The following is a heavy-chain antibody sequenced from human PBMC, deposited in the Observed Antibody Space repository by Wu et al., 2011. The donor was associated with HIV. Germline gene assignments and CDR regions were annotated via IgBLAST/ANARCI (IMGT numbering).Heavy chain of an antibody. CDR1: GGTFSTYG. V-gene: IGHV1-69*14. Sequence: QVQLVQSGAEVKKPGSSVKVSCKASGGTFSTYGISWVRQAPGQGLEWMGGIIPILGTVKYAQKFQSRVTITADKSTSTAYMELSSLRSEDTAIYYCARDLGGDEDHWGQGTLVTVSS. D-gene: IGHD2-21*01. CDR3: ARDLGGDEDH. CDR2: IIPILGTV. J-gene: IGHJ4*02.